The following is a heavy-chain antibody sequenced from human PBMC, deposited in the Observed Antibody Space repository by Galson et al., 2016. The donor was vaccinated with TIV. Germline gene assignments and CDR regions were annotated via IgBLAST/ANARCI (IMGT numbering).Heavy chain of an antibody. CDR2: ICHTETT. J-gene: IGHJ1*01. CDR1: GYSISSGYY. Sequence: AVSGYSISSGYYWGWVRQPPGKGLEWLGNICHTETTYYNPSLESRVSISVDTSKNQFSLMLKSVTVADTAVYYCARVVLYGDFHELDQWGQGTRVTVSS. CDR3: ARVVLYGDFHELDQ. D-gene: IGHD4-17*01. V-gene: IGHV4-38-2*01.